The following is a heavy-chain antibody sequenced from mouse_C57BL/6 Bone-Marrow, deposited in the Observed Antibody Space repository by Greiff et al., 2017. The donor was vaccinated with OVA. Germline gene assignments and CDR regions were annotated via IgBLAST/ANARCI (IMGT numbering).Heavy chain of an antibody. J-gene: IGHJ4*01. Sequence: EVKLQESGGGLVQPGGSMKLSCAASGFTFSDAWMDWVRQSPEKGLEWVAEIRNKANNHATYYAESVKGRFTISRDDSKSSVYLQMNSLRAEDTGIYYCTRRAYYSNYEYAMDYWGQGTSVTVSS. CDR2: IRNKANNHAT. CDR3: TRRAYYSNYEYAMDY. CDR1: GFTFSDAW. D-gene: IGHD2-5*01. V-gene: IGHV6-6*01.